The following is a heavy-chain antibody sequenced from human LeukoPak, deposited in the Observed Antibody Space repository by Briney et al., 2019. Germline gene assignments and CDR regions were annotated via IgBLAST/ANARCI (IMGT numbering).Heavy chain of an antibody. V-gene: IGHV3-23*01. CDR3: AKDKSSGWLTEYFQH. J-gene: IGHJ1*01. Sequence: GGSLRLSCAASGFTFSNYAMSWVCQAPGKGLEWVSAISGSGGSTYYADSVKGRFTISRDNSKNTLYLQMNSLRAEDTAVYYCAKDKSSGWLTEYFQHWGQGTLVTVSS. CDR2: ISGSGGST. CDR1: GFTFSNYA. D-gene: IGHD6-19*01.